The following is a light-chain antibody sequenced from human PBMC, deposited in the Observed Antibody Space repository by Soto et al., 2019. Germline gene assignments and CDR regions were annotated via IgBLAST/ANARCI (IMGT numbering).Light chain of an antibody. CDR2: AAS. CDR3: QQFATSPLT. Sequence: EIVLTQSPVTLSLSPGERATLSCRASQTVSSSFLAWYQQTPGQAPRPLIYAASSRATGIPDRFSGSGSGTDFTLTISRLEPEDFAVYYCQQFATSPLTFGGGTKVDIK. CDR1: QTVSSSF. J-gene: IGKJ4*01. V-gene: IGKV3-20*01.